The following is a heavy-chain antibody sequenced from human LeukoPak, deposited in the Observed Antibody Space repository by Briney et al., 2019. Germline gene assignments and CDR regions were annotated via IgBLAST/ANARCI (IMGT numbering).Heavy chain of an antibody. J-gene: IGHJ6*03. D-gene: IGHD2-2*01. CDR2: IYYSGST. CDR1: GGSISSYY. CDR3: ARVCYGRGYYYYYMDV. Sequence: SETLSLTCTVSGGSISSYYWSWIRQPPGKGLEWIGYIYYSGSTNYNPSLKSRVTISVDTSKNQSSLKLSSVTAADTAVSYCARVCYGRGYYYYYMDVWGKGTTVTVSS. V-gene: IGHV4-59*01.